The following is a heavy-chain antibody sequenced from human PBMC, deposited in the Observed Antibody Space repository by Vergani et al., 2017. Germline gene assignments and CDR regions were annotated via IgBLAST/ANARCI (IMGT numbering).Heavy chain of an antibody. CDR3: ARPSYYCSGSYYVY. J-gene: IGHJ4*02. CDR2: IDPSDSYT. D-gene: IGHD3-10*01. Sequence: EVQLVQSGAEVKKPGESLRISCKGSGYSFTSYWISWVRQMPGKGLEWRGRIDPSDSYTNYSQSFQGDVTIPADKSISTAYLQWSSLHASDTAMYYCARPSYYCSGSYYVYWGQGTLVTVSS. CDR1: GYSFTSYW. V-gene: IGHV5-10-1*01.